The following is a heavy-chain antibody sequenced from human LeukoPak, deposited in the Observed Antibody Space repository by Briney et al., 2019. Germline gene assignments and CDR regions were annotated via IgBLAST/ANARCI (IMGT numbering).Heavy chain of an antibody. J-gene: IGHJ4*02. CDR2: MNPNSGNT. D-gene: IGHD3-9*01. CDR1: GYTFTSYD. CDR3: ARVPYDILTGSQYYFDY. V-gene: IGHV1-8*01. Sequence: ASVKVSCKASGYTFTSYDINWVRQAPGQGLERMGWMNPNSGNTGYAQKFQGRVTMTRNTSISTAYMELSSLRSEDTAVYYCARVPYDILTGSQYYFDYWGQGTLVTVSS.